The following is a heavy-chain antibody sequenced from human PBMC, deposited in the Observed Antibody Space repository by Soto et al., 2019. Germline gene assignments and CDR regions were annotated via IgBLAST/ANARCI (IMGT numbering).Heavy chain of an antibody. CDR1: GYTFTSYG. Sequence: VQLVQSGAEVKKPGASVKVSCKGSGYTFTSYGITWVRQAPGQGPEWMGWISAHTHNTNYAQKLQGRVTVTTDTSTSPAYMELRSLRSDDTAVYYCARGRYGDYWGQGTLVTVSS. CDR2: ISAHTHNT. D-gene: IGHD4-17*01. J-gene: IGHJ4*02. CDR3: ARGRYGDY. V-gene: IGHV1-18*01.